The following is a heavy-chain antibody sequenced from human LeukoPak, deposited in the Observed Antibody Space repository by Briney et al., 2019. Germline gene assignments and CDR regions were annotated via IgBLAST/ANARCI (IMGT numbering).Heavy chain of an antibody. V-gene: IGHV4-31*03. CDR3: ARDRGSTATFDY. CDR1: GGSISSGGYY. CDR2: IYYSGST. D-gene: IGHD2-2*01. Sequence: PSETLSLTCTVSGGSISSGGYYWSWIRQHPGKGREWIGYIYYSGSTYYNPSLKSRVTISVDTSKNQFSLKLSSVTAADTAVYYCARDRGSTATFDYWGQGTLVTVSS. J-gene: IGHJ4*02.